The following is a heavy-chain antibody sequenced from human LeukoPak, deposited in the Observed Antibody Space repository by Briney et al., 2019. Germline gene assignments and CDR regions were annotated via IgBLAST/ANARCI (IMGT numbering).Heavy chain of an antibody. CDR1: GFTFSAYA. Sequence: PGGSLRLSCAASGFTFSAYAMSWVRQAPGKGLEWVSGISGRGGSTYYTDSVKGRFTISRDNSKNTLYLQMNSLRDEDTAAYYCAPHRDGSYPFDFWGQGTLVTVSS. CDR2: ISGRGGST. CDR3: APHRDGSYPFDF. J-gene: IGHJ4*02. V-gene: IGHV3-23*01. D-gene: IGHD1-26*01.